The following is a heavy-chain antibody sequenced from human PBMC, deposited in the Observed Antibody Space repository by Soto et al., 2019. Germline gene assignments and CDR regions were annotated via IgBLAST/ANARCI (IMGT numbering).Heavy chain of an antibody. V-gene: IGHV1-69*13. Sequence: SVKVSCKASGGTFSSYAISGVRQAPGQGLEWMGGIIPIFGTANYAQKFQGRVTITADESTSTAYMELSSLRSEDTAVYYCARGDYYDSSGYYGTGYYYGMDVWGQGTTVTVSS. J-gene: IGHJ6*02. CDR1: GGTFSSYA. CDR2: IIPIFGTA. CDR3: ARGDYYDSSGYYGTGYYYGMDV. D-gene: IGHD3-22*01.